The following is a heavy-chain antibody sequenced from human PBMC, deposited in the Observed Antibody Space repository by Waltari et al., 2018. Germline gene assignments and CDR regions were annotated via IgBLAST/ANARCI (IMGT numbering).Heavy chain of an antibody. D-gene: IGHD1-7*01. J-gene: IGHJ5*02. Sequence: QVQLVQSGAEVKKPGASVKVSCKASGYTFTSYDINWVRQATGQGLEWMGWINPNSGNTGYAQKFQGRVTMTRNTSISTAYMELSSLRSEDTAVYYCARGRGKYNWNYGAKFDPWGQGTLVTVSS. CDR1: GYTFTSYD. CDR3: ARGRGKYNWNYGAKFDP. V-gene: IGHV1-8*01. CDR2: INPNSGNT.